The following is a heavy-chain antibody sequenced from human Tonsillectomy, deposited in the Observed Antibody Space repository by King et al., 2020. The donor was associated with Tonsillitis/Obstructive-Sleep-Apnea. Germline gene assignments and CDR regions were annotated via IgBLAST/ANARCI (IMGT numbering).Heavy chain of an antibody. D-gene: IGHD6-13*01. CDR2: IYYSGST. J-gene: IGHJ4*02. CDR1: GGSITSGGYY. CDR3: ARGSSSWYTLYYINN. Sequence: VQLQESGPGLVKPSQTLSLTCTVSGGSITSGGYYWTWIRQHPGKGLDWIGFIYYSGSTYYNPSLNSRVTISVDTSKNQFSLKLSSVTAADTAVYFCARGSSSWYTLYYINNWGQGTLVTVSS. V-gene: IGHV4-31*03.